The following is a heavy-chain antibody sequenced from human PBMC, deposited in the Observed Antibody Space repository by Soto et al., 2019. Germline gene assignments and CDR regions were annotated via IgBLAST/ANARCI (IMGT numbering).Heavy chain of an antibody. V-gene: IGHV3-30-3*01. Sequence: GGSLRLSCAASGFTFSSYAMHWVRQAPGKGLEWVAVISYDGSNKYYADSVKVRFTISRDNSKNTLYLQMNSLRAEDTAVYYCARDLVVPAATGYDTIFDYWGQGTLVTVSS. J-gene: IGHJ4*02. CDR2: ISYDGSNK. CDR3: ARDLVVPAATGYDTIFDY. D-gene: IGHD2-2*01. CDR1: GFTFSSYA.